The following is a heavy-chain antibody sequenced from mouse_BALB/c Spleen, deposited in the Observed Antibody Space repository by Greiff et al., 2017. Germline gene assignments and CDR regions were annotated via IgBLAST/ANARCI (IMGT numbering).Heavy chain of an antibody. D-gene: IGHD2-2*01. Sequence: EVQVVESGGGLVKPGGSLKLSCAASGFTFSSYAMSWVRQTPEKRLEWVASISSGGSTYYPDSVKGRFTISRDNARNILYLQMSSLRSEDTAMYYCARGRYGFVYFDVWGAGTTVTVSS. CDR3: ARGRYGFVYFDV. J-gene: IGHJ1*01. V-gene: IGHV5-6-5*01. CDR1: GFTFSSYA. CDR2: ISSGGST.